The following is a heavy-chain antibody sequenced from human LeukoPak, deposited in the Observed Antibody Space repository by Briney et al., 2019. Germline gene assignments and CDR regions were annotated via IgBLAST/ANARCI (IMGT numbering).Heavy chain of an antibody. CDR1: GYTFTSYG. D-gene: IGHD3-10*01. CDR3: ARDLSYYYGSGSYYFDY. CDR2: ISAYTGNT. J-gene: IGHJ4*02. V-gene: IGHV1-18*04. Sequence: ASVKVSCTASGYTFTSYGISWVRQAPGHGLEWMGWISAYTGNTNYAQKLQGRVTMTTDTSTSTAYMELRSLRSDDTAVYYCARDLSYYYGSGSYYFDYWGQGTLVTVSS.